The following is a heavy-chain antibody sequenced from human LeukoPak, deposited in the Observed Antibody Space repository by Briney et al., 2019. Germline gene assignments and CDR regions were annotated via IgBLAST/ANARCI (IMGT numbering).Heavy chain of an antibody. CDR2: IRYDGSNK. D-gene: IGHD2-2*01. CDR3: ARGQGYESYYYMDV. CDR1: GFTFSSYG. V-gene: IGHV3-30*02. Sequence: PGGSLRLSCAASGFTFSSYGMHWVRQAPGKGLEWVAFIRYDGSNKYYVGSVKGRFTISRDNSKNTLYLQMNNLRPEDTAVFYCARGQGYESYYYMDVWGKGTTVSVSS. J-gene: IGHJ6*03.